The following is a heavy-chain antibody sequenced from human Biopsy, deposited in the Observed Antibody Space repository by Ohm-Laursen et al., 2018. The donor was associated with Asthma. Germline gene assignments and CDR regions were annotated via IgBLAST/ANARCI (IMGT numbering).Heavy chain of an antibody. Sequence: GASVKVSCKPSSYTFNSAGITWVRQAPGQGLEWMRWISVYNGNTKVAQKLQDRVTMITDTSTSTAYMELRSLRSDDAAVYFCARAVDYSHYYGIDVWGQGTTVTVS. V-gene: IGHV1-18*01. CDR1: SYTFNSAG. CDR2: ISVYNGNT. D-gene: IGHD3-10*01. J-gene: IGHJ6*02. CDR3: ARAVDYSHYYGIDV.